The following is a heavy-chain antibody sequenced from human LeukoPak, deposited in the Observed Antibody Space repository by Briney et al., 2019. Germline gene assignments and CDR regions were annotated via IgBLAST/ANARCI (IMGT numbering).Heavy chain of an antibody. CDR1: GGSITNYY. V-gene: IGHV4-59*12. Sequence: PSETLSLTCSVSGGSITNYYWGWFRQPPGKGLEWIGYIYYSGTTKYNPSLKSRVTISVDTSKNQSSLKLNSVTAADTAVYYCARENYFDSWGQGTLVTVSS. CDR2: IYYSGTT. CDR3: ARENYFDS. J-gene: IGHJ4*02.